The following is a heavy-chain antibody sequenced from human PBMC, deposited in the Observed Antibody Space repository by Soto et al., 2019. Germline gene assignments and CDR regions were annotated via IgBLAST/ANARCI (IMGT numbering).Heavy chain of an antibody. CDR2: ISGSGGST. Sequence: EVQLLESGGGLVQPGGSLRLSCAASGFTFSSYAMSWVRQAPGKGLEWVSAISGSGGSTYYADSVKGRFTISRDNSQHALYLQMNSPRAEDTALYYCAYSSTPFDYWGQGTLVTVSS. D-gene: IGHD6-13*01. CDR3: AYSSTPFDY. CDR1: GFTFSSYA. V-gene: IGHV3-23*01. J-gene: IGHJ4*02.